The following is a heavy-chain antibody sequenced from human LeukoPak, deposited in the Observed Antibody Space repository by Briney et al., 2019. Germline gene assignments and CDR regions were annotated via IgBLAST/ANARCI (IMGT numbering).Heavy chain of an antibody. D-gene: IGHD2-15*01. CDR1: GFTFSSYS. CDR3: AREPDIVVVVAATDAFDI. Sequence: GGSLRLSCAASGFTFSSYSMNWVRQAPGKGLEWVSSISSSSSYIYYADSVKGRFTISRDNAKNSLYLQMNSLRAEDTAVYYCAREPDIVVVVAATDAFDIWGQGTIVTVSS. J-gene: IGHJ3*02. V-gene: IGHV3-21*01. CDR2: ISSSSSYI.